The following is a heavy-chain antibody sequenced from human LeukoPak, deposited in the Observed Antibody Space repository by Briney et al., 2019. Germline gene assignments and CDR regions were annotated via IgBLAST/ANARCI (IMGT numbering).Heavy chain of an antibody. J-gene: IGHJ4*02. CDR1: ESTFSTYN. D-gene: IGHD2-2*01. CDR3: ANHLACGSTSCPPFDD. V-gene: IGHV3-21*01. Sequence: GGSLTLSCAASESTFSTYNMNWVRHAPGRGLEWVSSISRSSTYIYYADSVKGRFTISRDNAKNSLYLQMSSLRAEDTAVYYCANHLACGSTSCPPFDDWGQGTLVTVSS. CDR2: ISRSSTYI.